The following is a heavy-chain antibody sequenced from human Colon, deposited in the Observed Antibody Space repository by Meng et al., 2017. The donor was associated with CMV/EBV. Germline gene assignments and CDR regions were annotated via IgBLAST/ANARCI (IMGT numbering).Heavy chain of an antibody. D-gene: IGHD3-10*01. J-gene: IGHJ4*02. CDR1: GYTFTGYF. CDR3: ATLSGGDFDY. Sequence: QVQLVQSGAEVKKPGASVKVSCKASGYTFTGYFMYWVRQAPGQGLERMGSLNPNSGGTNYAQKFQGRVTMTRDTSINTAYMELSRLRSDDTAVYYCATLSGGDFDYWGQGPLVTVAS. V-gene: IGHV1-2*02. CDR2: LNPNSGGT.